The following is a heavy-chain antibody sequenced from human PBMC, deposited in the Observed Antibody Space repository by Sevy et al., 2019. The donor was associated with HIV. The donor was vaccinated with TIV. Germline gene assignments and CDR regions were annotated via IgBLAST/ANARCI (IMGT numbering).Heavy chain of an antibody. J-gene: IGHJ4*02. CDR2: ISGSGGST. D-gene: IGHD2-15*01. CDR1: GFTFSSYA. CDR3: VKGGKGIVVVVAAYEY. Sequence: GGSLRLSCAASGFTFSSYAMSWVRQAPGKGLEWVSAISGSGGSTYYADSVKGRFTISRDNSKNTLYLQMNSLRAEDTAVYYCVKGGKGIVVVVAAYEYWGQGTLVTVSS. V-gene: IGHV3-23*01.